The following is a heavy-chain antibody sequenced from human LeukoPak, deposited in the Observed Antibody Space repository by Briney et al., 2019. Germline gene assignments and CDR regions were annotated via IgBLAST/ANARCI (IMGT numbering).Heavy chain of an antibody. Sequence: GGSLRLSCGGSGFTFKNAWMSWVRQAPGKGLAWVGRIKSNADGGTADYAAPVQGRFAISRADSKGTLFLQMNSLNIEDTGVYYFGTDGTLSRRSYCGSANRLPPLSLCWGRGTLVTASS. CDR1: GFTFKNAW. V-gene: IGHV3-15*01. J-gene: IGHJ4*02. CDR2: IKSNADGGTA. CDR3: GTDGTLSRRSYCGSANRLPPLSLC. D-gene: IGHD2-21*01.